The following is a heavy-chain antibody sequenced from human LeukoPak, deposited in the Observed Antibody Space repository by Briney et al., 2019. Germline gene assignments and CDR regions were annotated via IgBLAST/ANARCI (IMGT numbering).Heavy chain of an antibody. D-gene: IGHD4-17*01. Sequence: PGGSLRLSCAASGFTFSSYSMSWVRQAPGKGLEWLSYIGGSNSPIYYSDSVKGRFTISRDNAKNSLFLQMDSLSDEDTAVYYCARDGFGDFPLGASKVGDYWGQGTLVTVSS. CDR2: IGGSNSPI. V-gene: IGHV3-48*02. CDR1: GFTFSSYS. J-gene: IGHJ4*02. CDR3: ARDGFGDFPLGASKVGDY.